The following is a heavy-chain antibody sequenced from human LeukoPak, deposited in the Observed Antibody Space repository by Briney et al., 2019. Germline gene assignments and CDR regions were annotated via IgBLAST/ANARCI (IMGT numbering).Heavy chain of an antibody. CDR1: RGTISSYA. J-gene: IGHJ4*02. CDR2: IIPIFGTA. V-gene: IGHV1-69*01. D-gene: IGHD5-18*01. Sequence: VKVSCKASRGTISSYAISWVRQAPGQGLEWMGGIIPIFGTANYAQKFQGRVTITADEDTSTAYMELSSLRSEDTAVYYCARVEDTAMVTFDYWGQGTLVTVSS. CDR3: ARVEDTAMVTFDY.